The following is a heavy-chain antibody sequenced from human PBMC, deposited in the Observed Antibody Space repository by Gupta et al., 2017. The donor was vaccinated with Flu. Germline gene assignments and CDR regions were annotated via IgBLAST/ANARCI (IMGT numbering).Heavy chain of an antibody. CDR1: GFTFSSYA. D-gene: IGHD3-22*01. CDR3: AKRCDYYDSSGYYFDY. V-gene: IGHV3-23*01. CDR2: ISGSGGST. Sequence: EVQLLESGGGLVQPGGSLRLSCAASGFTFSSYAMSWVRQAPGKGLEWVSAISGSGGSTYYADSVKGRFTISRDNSKNTLYLQMNSLRAEDTAVYYCAKRCDYYDSSGYYFDYWGQGTLVTVSS. J-gene: IGHJ4*02.